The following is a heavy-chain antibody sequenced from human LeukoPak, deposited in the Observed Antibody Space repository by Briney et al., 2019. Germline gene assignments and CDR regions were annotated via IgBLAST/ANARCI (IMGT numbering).Heavy chain of an antibody. CDR3: ARGLYNYGHGDY. Sequence: PSETQSLTCAVPGGSISSSSYYWGWIRQPPGKGLEWIGSIYYSGSTYYNPSLKSRVTISVDTSKNQFSLKLSSVTAADTAVYYCARGLYNYGHGDYWGQGTLATVSS. J-gene: IGHJ4*02. CDR1: GGSISSSSYY. CDR2: IYYSGST. V-gene: IGHV4-39*01. D-gene: IGHD5-18*01.